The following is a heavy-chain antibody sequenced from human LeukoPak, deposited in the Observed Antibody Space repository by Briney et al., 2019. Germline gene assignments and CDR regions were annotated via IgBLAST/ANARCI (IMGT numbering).Heavy chain of an antibody. D-gene: IGHD2/OR15-2a*01. CDR1: GFTFSSYW. J-gene: IGHJ4*02. Sequence: GGSLRLSCEASGFTFSSYWMSWVRQAPGKGLEWVANIKEGGSEKYYVDSVKGRFIISRDNAKKSLSLQINSLRAEDKAVYYWAEENGETPLVNYFLDYWGQGTMVTVSS. V-gene: IGHV3-7*01. CDR2: IKEGGSEK. CDR3: AEENGETPLVNYFLDY.